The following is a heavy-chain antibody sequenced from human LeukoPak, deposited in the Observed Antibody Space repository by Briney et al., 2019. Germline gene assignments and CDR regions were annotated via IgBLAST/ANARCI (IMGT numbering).Heavy chain of an antibody. J-gene: IGHJ4*02. Sequence: PSETLSLTCTVSGGSISSSSYYWGWIRQPPAKGLEWIGNIYYSGSTYYNPSLKSRVTMSVDMAKNQFSLKLSSVTAADTAVYYCVAEEYGTGSYYKSAFWGKGALVTVSS. D-gene: IGHD3-10*01. CDR1: GGSISSSSYY. CDR2: IYYSGST. CDR3: VAEEYGTGSYYKSAF. V-gene: IGHV4-39*01.